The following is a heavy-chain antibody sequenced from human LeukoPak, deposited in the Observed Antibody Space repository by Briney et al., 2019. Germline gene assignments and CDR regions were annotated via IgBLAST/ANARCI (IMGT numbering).Heavy chain of an antibody. CDR1: GYSISSGYY. J-gene: IGHJ4*02. V-gene: IGHV4-38-2*02. CDR2: INHSGST. CDR3: AVTDVLTGYPYYFDY. D-gene: IGHD3-9*01. Sequence: PSETLSLTCNVSGYSISSGYYWGWIRQPPGKGPEWIGKINHSGSTNYNPSLKSRVTISVDTSKNQVSLKLSSVTAADTAVYYCAVTDVLTGYPYYFDYWGQGTLVTVSS.